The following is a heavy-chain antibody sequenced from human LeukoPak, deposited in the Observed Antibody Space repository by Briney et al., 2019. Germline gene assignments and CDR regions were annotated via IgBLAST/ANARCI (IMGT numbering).Heavy chain of an antibody. D-gene: IGHD3-22*01. J-gene: IGHJ3*02. CDR1: RFTFSSYS. Sequence: KPGRSLRLSCAAPRFTFSSYSMNWVRPAPREGLDWDSSISSSSSYIYYADSVKGRFTISRDNAKNSLYLQMNSLRAEDTAVYYCARLYYDSSGYYYGAFDIWGQGTMVTVSS. CDR2: ISSSSSYI. CDR3: ARLYYDSSGYYYGAFDI. V-gene: IGHV3-21*01.